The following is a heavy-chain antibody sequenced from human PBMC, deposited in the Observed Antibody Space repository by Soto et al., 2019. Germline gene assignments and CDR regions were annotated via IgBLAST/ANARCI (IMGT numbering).Heavy chain of an antibody. CDR1: GFTFSSYG. CDR2: IWYDGSNK. D-gene: IGHD3-22*01. J-gene: IGHJ1*01. V-gene: IGHV3-33*01. CDR3: ARDQGYYDSSGYYYPEYFQH. Sequence: QVQLVESGGGVVQPGRSLRLSCVASGFTFSSYGMHWVRQAPGKGLEWVAVIWYDGSNKYYADSVKGRVTISRDNSKNTLYLQMNSRRAEDTAVYYCARDQGYYDSSGYYYPEYFQHWGQGTLVTVSS.